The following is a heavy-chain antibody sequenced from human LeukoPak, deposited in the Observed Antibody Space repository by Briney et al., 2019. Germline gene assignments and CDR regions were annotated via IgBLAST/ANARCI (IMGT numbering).Heavy chain of an antibody. V-gene: IGHV3-21*01. D-gene: IGHD2-15*01. CDR2: ISSSSSYI. CDR3: ARGSEGYCSGGGCYYGMDV. Sequence: RGSLRLSCAASGFTFSSYTMKWVRQAPGEGLEWGSYISSSSSYIYYADSVKGRFTISRDNAENSLYLQMNSLRAEDTAVYYCARGSEGYCSGGGCYYGMDVWGQGTTVTVSS. CDR1: GFTFSSYT. J-gene: IGHJ6*01.